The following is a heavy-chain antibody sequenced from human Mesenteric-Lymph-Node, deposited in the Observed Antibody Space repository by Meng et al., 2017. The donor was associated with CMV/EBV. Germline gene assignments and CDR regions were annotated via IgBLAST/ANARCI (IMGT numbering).Heavy chain of an antibody. CDR3: ARYSSSFPNWFDP. CDR1: GGSISSGGYY. J-gene: IGHJ5*02. Sequence: SGGSISSGGYYWSWIRQHPGKGLEWIGYIYYSGSTYYNPSPKSRVTISVDTSKNQFSLKLSSVTAADTAVYYCARYSSSFPNWFDPWGQGTLVTVSS. V-gene: IGHV4-31*02. CDR2: IYYSGST. D-gene: IGHD6-13*01.